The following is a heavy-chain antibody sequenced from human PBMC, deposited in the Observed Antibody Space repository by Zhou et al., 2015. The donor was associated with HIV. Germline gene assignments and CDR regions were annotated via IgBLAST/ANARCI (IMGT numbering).Heavy chain of an antibody. V-gene: IGHV1-69*08. CDR3: ARDGSGLVVSYYYGMDV. D-gene: IGHD6-19*01. Sequence: QVQLVQSGAEVKKPGSSVKVSCKASGGTFSSYTISWVRQAPGQGLEWMGRIIPILGIANYAQKFQGRVTITADKSTSTAYMELSSLRSEDTAVYYCARDGSGLVVSYYYGMDVWGQGTTVTVSS. CDR1: GGTFSSYT. J-gene: IGHJ6*02. CDR2: IIPILGIA.